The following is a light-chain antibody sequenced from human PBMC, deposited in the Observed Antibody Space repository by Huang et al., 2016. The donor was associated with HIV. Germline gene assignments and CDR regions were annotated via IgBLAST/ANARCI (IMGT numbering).Light chain of an antibody. V-gene: IGKV3-15*01. CDR2: GAS. CDR3: QHYNNWPPRYT. CDR1: QSVNSN. J-gene: IGKJ2*01. Sequence: EIVMMQSPGTLSVSPGERVTLSCRASQSVNSNLAWYQQKPDQAPRLLIYGASTRATGVPARFSGSGSGTEFTLTISSLQSEDFAVYYCQHYNNWPPRYTFGQGTKLEIK.